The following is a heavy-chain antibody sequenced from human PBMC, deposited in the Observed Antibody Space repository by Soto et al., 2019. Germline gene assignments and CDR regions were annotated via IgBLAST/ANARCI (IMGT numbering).Heavy chain of an antibody. Sequence: EVQLVETGGDWIQPGGSLRLSCAASGFTVSSNYMSWVRQAPGKGLEWVSIISTGGITYYADSVRGRFTVSRDNSKNTLYLQMNGLRAEDTAVYHCASGVARGVSNYWGQGTLVTVSS. D-gene: IGHD3-10*01. J-gene: IGHJ4*02. CDR2: ISTGGIT. CDR1: GFTVSSNY. V-gene: IGHV3-53*02. CDR3: ASGVARGVSNY.